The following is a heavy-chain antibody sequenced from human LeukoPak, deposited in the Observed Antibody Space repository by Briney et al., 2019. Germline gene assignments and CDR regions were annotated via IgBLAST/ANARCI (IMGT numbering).Heavy chain of an antibody. Sequence: PGGPLRLSCAASGFTFGSYAMSWVRQAPGKGLEWVSAISGSGGTYYPDSVKGRFTISRDNSKNTLYLQMNSLRAEDTAVYYCATSSTVMARGYWGQGTLVTVSS. V-gene: IGHV3-23*01. D-gene: IGHD4-11*01. CDR3: ATSSTVMARGY. CDR1: GFTFGSYA. J-gene: IGHJ4*02. CDR2: ISGSGGT.